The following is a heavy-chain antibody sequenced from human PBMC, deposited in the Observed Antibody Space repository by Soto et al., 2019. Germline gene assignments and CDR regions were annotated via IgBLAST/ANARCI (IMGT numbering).Heavy chain of an antibody. D-gene: IGHD3-16*01. CDR2: IRSKGHNYAT. J-gene: IGHJ5*02. Sequence: EVQLVASGGGLVQPGGSLKLSCAASGFAFSGSAMYWVRQASGKGPEWVGRIRSKGHNYATEYAASVKGRFTISRDDSKNTAYLQMNSMQTEDTAVYYCTRDLFSYDYSGILWFDPWGQGTLVTVSS. CDR1: GFAFSGSA. CDR3: TRDLFSYDYSGILWFDP. V-gene: IGHV3-73*02.